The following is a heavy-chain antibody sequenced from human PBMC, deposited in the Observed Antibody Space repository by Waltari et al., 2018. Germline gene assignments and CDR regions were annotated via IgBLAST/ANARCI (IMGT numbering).Heavy chain of an antibody. CDR1: GYTFTTYP. D-gene: IGHD6-19*01. CDR2: INAGNGNT. V-gene: IGHV1-3*01. J-gene: IGHJ4*02. Sequence: QVQLAQSGPEVKKPGASVKVSCKASGYTFTTYPLHWVRRAPGQGLEWMGWINAGNGNTKYSHKFQGRVTITRDTSASTVYMELSSLTSEDTALYYCAKDGGWYYFENWGQGTLVTVSS. CDR3: AKDGGWYYFEN.